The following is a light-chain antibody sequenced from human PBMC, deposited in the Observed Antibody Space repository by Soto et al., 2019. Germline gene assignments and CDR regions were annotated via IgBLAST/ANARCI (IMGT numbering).Light chain of an antibody. J-gene: IGKJ5*01. CDR2: GGS. CDR1: QSISNH. V-gene: IGKV1-33*01. Sequence: DIQMTQSPSSLSASVEDRVIITCRASQSISNHVNWYEHKSRKAPTPLIYGGSRLETGVPSRFSGSGSGTDFTLTISSLQPEDFAAYYCQQYDNLPLVFGQGTRLEIK. CDR3: QQYDNLPLV.